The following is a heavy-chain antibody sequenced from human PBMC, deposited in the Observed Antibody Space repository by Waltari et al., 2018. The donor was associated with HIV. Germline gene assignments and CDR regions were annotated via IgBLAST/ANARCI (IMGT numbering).Heavy chain of an antibody. CDR3: ALNGGIGTKYFDS. J-gene: IGHJ4*02. D-gene: IGHD2-21*01. CDR1: GFSLTSYGMG. Sequence: QITLKESGPTLVKPTQTLTLTCSFSGFSLTSYGMGVGLIRQYPGKAPEWLALVYWDDDKRYTPSLKNRLTITKDTSKNQVVLSMTNMDPVDTGTYYCALNGGIGTKYFDSWGQGTLVTVSS. V-gene: IGHV2-5*02. CDR2: VYWDDDK.